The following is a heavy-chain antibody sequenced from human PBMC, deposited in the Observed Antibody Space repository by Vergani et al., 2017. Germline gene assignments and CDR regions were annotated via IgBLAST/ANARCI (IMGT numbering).Heavy chain of an antibody. D-gene: IGHD3-16*01. Sequence: QVQLVESGGGVVQRGGSLRLSCATSGFTLSNYAMQWIRQAPGKGLEFVSFIEFDGSNQYYADSVKGRFTLSRDSSKNTLYLQMNSLRTDDTATYYCAKHFRGWGIDYWGQGTKVIVSS. V-gene: IGHV3-30*02. CDR2: IEFDGSNQ. J-gene: IGHJ4*02. CDR1: GFTLSNYA. CDR3: AKHFRGWGIDY.